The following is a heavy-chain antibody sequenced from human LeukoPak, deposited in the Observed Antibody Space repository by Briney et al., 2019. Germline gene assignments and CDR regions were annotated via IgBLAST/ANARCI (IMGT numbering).Heavy chain of an antibody. D-gene: IGHD2-15*01. Sequence: ASVKVSCKASGYTFTGYYMHWVRQAPGQGLEWMGWINPNSGGTNYAQKFQGRVTMTRDTSISTAYMELSRLRSDDTAVYYCARDPGYCSGGSCYGPQYALDIWGQGTMVTVSS. CDR1: GYTFTGYY. J-gene: IGHJ3*02. CDR3: ARDPGYCSGGSCYGPQYALDI. CDR2: INPNSGGT. V-gene: IGHV1-2*02.